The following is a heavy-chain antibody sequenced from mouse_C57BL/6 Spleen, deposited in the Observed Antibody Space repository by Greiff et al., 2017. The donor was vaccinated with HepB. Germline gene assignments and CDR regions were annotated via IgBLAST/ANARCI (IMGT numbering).Heavy chain of an antibody. J-gene: IGHJ3*01. V-gene: IGHV1-55*01. CDR1: GYTFTSYW. CDR3: AREANYYGSSFAY. D-gene: IGHD1-1*01. CDR2: IYPGSGST. Sequence: QVQLQQPGAELVKPGASVKMSCKASGYTFTSYWITWVKQRPGQGLEWIGDIYPGSGSTNYNEKFKSKATLTVDTSSSTAYMQLSSLTSEDSAVYYCAREANYYGSSFAYWGQGTLVTVSA.